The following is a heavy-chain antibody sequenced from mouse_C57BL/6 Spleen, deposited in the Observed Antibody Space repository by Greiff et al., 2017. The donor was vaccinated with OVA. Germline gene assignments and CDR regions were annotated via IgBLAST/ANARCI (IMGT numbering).Heavy chain of an antibody. CDR3: ARWVYDGYDYYAMDY. Sequence: QVHVKQSGAELARPGASVKLSCKASGYTFTSYGISWVQQRTGQGLEWIGEIYPRSGNTYYNEKFKGKATLTADKSSSTAYMELRSLTSEDSAVYFCARWVYDGYDYYAMDYWGQGTSVTVSS. CDR2: IYPRSGNT. V-gene: IGHV1-81*01. J-gene: IGHJ4*01. D-gene: IGHD2-3*01. CDR1: GYTFTSYG.